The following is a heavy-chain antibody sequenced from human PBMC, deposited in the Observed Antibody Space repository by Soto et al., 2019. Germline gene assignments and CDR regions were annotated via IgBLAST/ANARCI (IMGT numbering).Heavy chain of an antibody. CDR1: GSRFSNYV. Sequence: QVQLVQSGAEVKTPGSSLKVSCKVSGSRFSNYVISWVRQPPEPGLEGLGRLIPIFNSTKYAQNFQGRVTITADKSTSTASLELSSLRSDDTAVYYCAREGRGKKAGYNGLVSLGYWGQGTLVTVSS. V-gene: IGHV1-69*06. D-gene: IGHD2-2*02. J-gene: IGHJ4*02. CDR2: LIPIFNST. CDR3: AREGRGKKAGYNGLVSLGY.